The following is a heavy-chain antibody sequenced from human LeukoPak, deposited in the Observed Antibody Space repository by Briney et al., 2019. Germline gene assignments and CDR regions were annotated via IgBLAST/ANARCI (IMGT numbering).Heavy chain of an antibody. CDR2: ISYDGSNK. CDR3: ARDRMVRGVMVYYFDY. V-gene: IGHV3-30-3*01. Sequence: GRSLRLSCAASGFTFSSYAMHWVRQAPGKGLEWVAVISYDGSNKYYADSVKGRFTISRDNSKNTLYLQMNSLRAEDTAVYYCARDRMVRGVMVYYFDYWGQGTLVTVSS. D-gene: IGHD3-10*01. J-gene: IGHJ4*02. CDR1: GFTFSSYA.